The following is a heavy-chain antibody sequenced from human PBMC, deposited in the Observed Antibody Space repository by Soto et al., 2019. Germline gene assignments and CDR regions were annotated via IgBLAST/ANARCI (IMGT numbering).Heavy chain of an antibody. CDR2: IIPIFGTA. V-gene: IGHV1-69*13. Sequence: GASVKVSCKASGGTFSSYAISWVRQAPGQGLEWMGGIIPIFGTANYAQKFQGRVTITADESTSTAYMELSSLRSEDTAVYYCARAGSDTMVRGVINYFDYWGQGTLVTV. D-gene: IGHD3-10*01. CDR3: ARAGSDTMVRGVINYFDY. CDR1: GGTFSSYA. J-gene: IGHJ4*02.